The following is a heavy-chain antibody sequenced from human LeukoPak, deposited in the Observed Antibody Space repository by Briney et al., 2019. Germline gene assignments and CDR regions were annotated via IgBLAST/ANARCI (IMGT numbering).Heavy chain of an antibody. J-gene: IGHJ4*02. V-gene: IGHV3-33*01. D-gene: IGHD6-19*01. CDR3: ARQVGNAGWYFDY. CDR2: IWYDGSNN. Sequence: GGSLRLSCAASGFTFGAYAMHWVRQAPGKGLEWVAVIWYDGSNNYHADSLKDRFTISRDNSKNTLYLQINSLRAEDAAVYYCARQVGNAGWYFDYWGQGALVTVSS. CDR1: GFTFGAYA.